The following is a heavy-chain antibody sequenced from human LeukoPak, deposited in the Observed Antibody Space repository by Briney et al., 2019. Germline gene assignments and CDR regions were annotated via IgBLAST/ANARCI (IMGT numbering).Heavy chain of an antibody. CDR2: INQDGTEK. V-gene: IGHV3-7*01. CDR3: ASATKIDY. J-gene: IGHJ4*02. CDR1: GFTFTTYW. D-gene: IGHD5-12*01. Sequence: GGSLRLSCAASGFTFTTYWMSWVRQLPGKGLEWVANINQDGTEKYYVDSVKGRFTISRDNAKNSLYLQMNSLRVEDTAVYYCASATKIDYWGQGTLVTVSS.